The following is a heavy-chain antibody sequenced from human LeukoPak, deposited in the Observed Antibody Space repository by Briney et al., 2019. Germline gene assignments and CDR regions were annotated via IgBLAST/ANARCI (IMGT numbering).Heavy chain of an antibody. Sequence: PGGSLRLSCAASGXTFSNAWVNWVRQAPGKGLEWVSSISSSSSYIYYADSVKGRFNISRDNAKNSLYLQMNSLRAEDTAVYYCAREGYCSGGSCQSFDYWGQGTLVTVSS. CDR1: GXTFSNAW. J-gene: IGHJ4*02. V-gene: IGHV3-21*01. D-gene: IGHD2-15*01. CDR3: AREGYCSGGSCQSFDY. CDR2: ISSSSSYI.